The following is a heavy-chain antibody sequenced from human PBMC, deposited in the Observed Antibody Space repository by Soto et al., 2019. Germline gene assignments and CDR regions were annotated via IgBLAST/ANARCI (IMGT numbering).Heavy chain of an antibody. D-gene: IGHD2-8*01. Sequence: PGXSLTLSCAASRFTVSSNYTSWFRQAPVNGLEWVSVIYSGGSTYYADSVKGRFNISRHNSKNTLYLQMNSLRAEDTAVYYCASSHYCTNGVCYGDFDYWGQGTLVTVSS. CDR3: ASSHYCTNGVCYGDFDY. V-gene: IGHV3-53*04. CDR1: RFTVSSNY. J-gene: IGHJ4*02. CDR2: IYSGGST.